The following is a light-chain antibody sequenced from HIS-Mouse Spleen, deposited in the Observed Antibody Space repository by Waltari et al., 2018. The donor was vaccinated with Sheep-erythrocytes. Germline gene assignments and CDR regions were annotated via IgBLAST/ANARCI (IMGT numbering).Light chain of an antibody. CDR2: EGS. V-gene: IGLV2-23*01. J-gene: IGLJ3*02. CDR3: CSYAGSSTPWV. CDR1: SSDGGRYNL. Sequence: QSALTQPASVSGSPGQSITISCTGTSSDGGRYNLVSLYHQHPGKAPKLMIYEGSKRPSGVSNRFSGSKSGNTASLTISGLQAEDEADYYCCSYAGSSTPWVFGGGTKLTVL.